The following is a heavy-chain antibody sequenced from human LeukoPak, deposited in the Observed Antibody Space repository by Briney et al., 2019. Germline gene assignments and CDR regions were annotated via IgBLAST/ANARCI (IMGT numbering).Heavy chain of an antibody. CDR2: IKEDGSEK. V-gene: IGHV3-7*04. Sequence: GGSLRLSCAASGFTFSRYWMNWVRQAPGKGLEWVANIKEDGSEKNYVDSVKGRFTISRDNAKNSLYLQMNSLRAGDTAVYFCARNSYWGQGTLVTVSS. J-gene: IGHJ4*02. D-gene: IGHD2/OR15-2a*01. CDR3: ARNSY. CDR1: GFTFSRYW.